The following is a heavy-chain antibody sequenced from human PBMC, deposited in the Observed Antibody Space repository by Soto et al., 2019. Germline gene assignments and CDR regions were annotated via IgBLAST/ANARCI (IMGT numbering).Heavy chain of an antibody. CDR1: GFTLSQHW. J-gene: IGHJ6*02. CDR2: IKPDGSEK. CDR3: ARGHYGMDV. Sequence: PGGSLRLSCAASGFTLSQHWITWVRQGVGTGLEWVAHIKPDGSEKSYVDSMKGRLTISRDNVGNSAYLEVNSLRAEDTAVYYCARGHYGMDVWGQGTKVTVSS. V-gene: IGHV3-7*03.